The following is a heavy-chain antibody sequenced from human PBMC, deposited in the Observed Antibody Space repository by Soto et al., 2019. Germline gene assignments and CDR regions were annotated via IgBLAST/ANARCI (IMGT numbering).Heavy chain of an antibody. CDR2: IYPGDSDT. CDR3: ARLGIAVAGTYGMDV. Sequence: GESLKISCKVSGYSFSTYWIACVRQMPGKGLEWMGIIYPGDSDTRYSPSFKVQVTIPADKSISTAYLQWSSLKASDTAMYYCARLGIAVAGTYGMDVWGQGTTVTVSS. J-gene: IGHJ6*02. D-gene: IGHD6-19*01. V-gene: IGHV5-51*01. CDR1: GYSFSTYW.